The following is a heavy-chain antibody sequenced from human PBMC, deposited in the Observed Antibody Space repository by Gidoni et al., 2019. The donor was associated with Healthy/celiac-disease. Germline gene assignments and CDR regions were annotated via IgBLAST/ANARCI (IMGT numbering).Heavy chain of an antibody. J-gene: IGHJ5*02. D-gene: IGHD3-10*01. CDR3: ARDYYGSWSSPPGWFDP. V-gene: IGHV1-69*06. CDR2: IIPIFGTA. Sequence: QVQLVHSGAEVKKPGSSVKVSCKASGGTFSSYAISWVRQAPGQGLEWMGGIIPIFGTANYAQKFQGRVTITADKSTSTAYMELSSLRSEDTAVYYCARDYYGSWSSPPGWFDPWGQGTLVTVSS. CDR1: GGTFSSYA.